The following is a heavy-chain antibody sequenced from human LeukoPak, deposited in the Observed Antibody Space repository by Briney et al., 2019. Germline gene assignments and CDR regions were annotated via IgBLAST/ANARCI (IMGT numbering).Heavy chain of an antibody. CDR3: AREEVGSSWPLDY. CDR1: GFTFSSYA. J-gene: IGHJ4*02. CDR2: ISYDGSNK. D-gene: IGHD6-13*01. Sequence: GRSLRLSCAASGFTFSSYAMHWVRQAPGKGLEWVAVISYDGSNKYYADSVKGRFTISRDNSKNTLYLQMNSLRAEDTAVYYCAREEVGSSWPLDYWGQGTLVTVSS. V-gene: IGHV3-30-3*01.